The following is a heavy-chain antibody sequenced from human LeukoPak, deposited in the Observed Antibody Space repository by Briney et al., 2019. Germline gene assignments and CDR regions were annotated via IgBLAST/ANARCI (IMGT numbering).Heavy chain of an antibody. D-gene: IGHD2-21*02. CDR2: VHYSGST. Sequence: PETLSLTCAVYGGSFSGYYWSWIRQPPGNGLEWIGSVHYSGSTSYNPSLKSRVTISVDTSKNQFSLKLTSVTAADTAVYYCARHGHHGDHDYWGQGTLVTVSS. V-gene: IGHV4-34*01. CDR3: ARHGHHGDHDY. CDR1: GGSFSGYY. J-gene: IGHJ4*02.